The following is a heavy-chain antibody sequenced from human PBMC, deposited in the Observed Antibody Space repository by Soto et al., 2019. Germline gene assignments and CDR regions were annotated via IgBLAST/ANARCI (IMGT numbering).Heavy chain of an antibody. D-gene: IGHD2-2*01. J-gene: IGHJ4*01. V-gene: IGHV3-15*07. CDR1: RLSFSHSI. CDR3: TTDSYSTMKITRFDY. Sequence: GGSRVLSGSRSRLSFSHSIKNWVRQAPGKGLEWVGRIKSKAAGGTTDFAAPVRGRFAISRDDSINMVYLQMNSLKTEDTALYYCTTDSYSTMKITRFDYSGHGSLVTFSA. CDR2: IKSKAAGGTT.